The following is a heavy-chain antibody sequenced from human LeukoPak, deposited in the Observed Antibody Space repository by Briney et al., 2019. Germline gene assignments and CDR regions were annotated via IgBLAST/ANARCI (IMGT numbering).Heavy chain of an antibody. V-gene: IGHV1-2*02. CDR2: INPNSGGT. Sequence: ASVKVSCKASGYTFTGYYMHWVRQAPGQGLEWMGWINPNSGGTNYAQRFQGRVTMTRDTSISTAYMELSRLRSDDTAVYYCASGRWLHPNDAFDIWGQGTMVTVSS. D-gene: IGHD5-24*01. J-gene: IGHJ3*02. CDR1: GYTFTGYY. CDR3: ASGRWLHPNDAFDI.